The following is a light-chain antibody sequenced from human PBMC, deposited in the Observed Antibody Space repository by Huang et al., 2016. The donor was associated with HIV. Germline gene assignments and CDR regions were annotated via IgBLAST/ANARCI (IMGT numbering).Light chain of an antibody. CDR1: QSVSNY. CDR2: DAS. Sequence: EIVLTQSPATLSLSPGERATLSCRASQSVSNYLAWYQQKPGQAPRLLSYDASNRATGIPARFSGSGSGTDFTLTIRSLEPEDFAVYYCQQRTNWPRSITFGQGTRLEIK. J-gene: IGKJ5*01. CDR3: QQRTNWPRSIT. V-gene: IGKV3-11*01.